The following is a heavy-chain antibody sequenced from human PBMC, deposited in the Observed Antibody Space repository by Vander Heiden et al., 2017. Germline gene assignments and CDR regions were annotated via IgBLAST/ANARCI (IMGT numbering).Heavy chain of an antibody. J-gene: IGHJ4*02. V-gene: IGHV1-69*01. CDR2: IIPIFGTA. CDR1: GGTFSSYA. D-gene: IGHD5-12*01. CDR3: ARNGEMAKMIFDY. Sequence: SSVKVSCKASGGTFSSYAISWVRQAPGQGLEWMGGIIPIFGTANYAQKVQGRVTITADESTSTAYMELSSMRSEDTAVYYCARNGEMAKMIFDYWGQGTLVTVSS.